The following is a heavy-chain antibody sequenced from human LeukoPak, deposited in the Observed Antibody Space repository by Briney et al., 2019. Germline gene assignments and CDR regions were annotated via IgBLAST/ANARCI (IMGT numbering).Heavy chain of an antibody. CDR2: IYASGST. CDR1: GGSINDYY. J-gene: IGHJ3*02. V-gene: IGHV4-4*07. Sequence: PSETLSLTCTVSGGSINDYYWSWIRQPAGKGLEWIGRIYASGSTNYNPSLKSRVTMSVDTSKNQFSLKLSSVTAADTAVYYCARGGPNTYYYDSSGYYGGSAFDIWGQGTMVTVSS. D-gene: IGHD3-22*01. CDR3: ARGGPNTYYYDSSGYYGGSAFDI.